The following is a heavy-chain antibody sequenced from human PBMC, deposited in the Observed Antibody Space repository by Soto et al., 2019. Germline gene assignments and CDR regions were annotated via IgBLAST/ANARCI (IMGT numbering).Heavy chain of an antibody. V-gene: IGHV1-2*04. CDR3: ARAPESATTFDY. D-gene: IGHD1-1*01. CDR2: INPNSGGT. CDR1: GYTFTGYY. J-gene: IGHJ4*02. Sequence: ASLKVSCKASGYTFTGYYMHWVRQAPGQGLEWMGWINPNSGGTNYAQKFQGWVTMTRDTSISTAYMELSRLRSDDTAVYYCARAPESATTFDYWGQGTLVTVSS.